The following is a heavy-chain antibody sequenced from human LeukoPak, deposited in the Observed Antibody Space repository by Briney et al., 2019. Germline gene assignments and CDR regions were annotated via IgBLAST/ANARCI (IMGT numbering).Heavy chain of an antibody. CDR3: ARSYNYRFDY. V-gene: IGHV3-74*01. CDR1: GFTFSSYW. J-gene: IGHJ4*02. CDR2: LSSDGRST. D-gene: IGHD3-22*01. Sequence: GGSLRLSCEVSGFTFSSYWMHWVRQGPGKGLEWVARLSSDGRSTNYADFVKGRATISRDNAKNTLFLEMSGLRADDTAVYYCARSYNYRFDYWGQGTLVVVPS.